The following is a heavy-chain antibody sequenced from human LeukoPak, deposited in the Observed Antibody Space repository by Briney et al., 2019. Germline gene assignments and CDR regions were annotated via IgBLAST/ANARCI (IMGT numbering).Heavy chain of an antibody. CDR1: GGSISSSSYY. J-gene: IGHJ5*02. V-gene: IGHV4-39*01. CDR3: ARGGIVGSRTNWFDP. D-gene: IGHD1-26*01. CDR2: IYYSGST. Sequence: SETLSLTCTVSGGSISSSSYYWGWIRQPPGKGLEWIGSIYYSGSTYYNPSLKSRVTISVDTSKNQFSLKLSSVTAADTAVYYCARGGIVGSRTNWFDPWGQGILVTVSS.